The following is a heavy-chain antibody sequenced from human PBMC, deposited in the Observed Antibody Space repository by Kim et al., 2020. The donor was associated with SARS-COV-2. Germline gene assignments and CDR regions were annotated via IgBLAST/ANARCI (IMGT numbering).Heavy chain of an antibody. V-gene: IGHV7-4-1*02. CDR3: ARDSSIAVAWYYFDY. Sequence: ASVKVSCKASGYTFTSYAMNWVRQAPGQGLEWMGWINTNTGNPTYAQGFTGRFVFSLDTSVNTAYLQISSLKAEDTAVYYCARDSSIAVAWYYFDYWGQGTLVTVSS. J-gene: IGHJ4*02. CDR1: GYTFTSYA. D-gene: IGHD6-19*01. CDR2: INTNTGNP.